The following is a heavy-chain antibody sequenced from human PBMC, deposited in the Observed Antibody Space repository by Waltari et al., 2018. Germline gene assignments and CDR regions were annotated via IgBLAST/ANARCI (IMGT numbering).Heavy chain of an antibody. J-gene: IGHJ4*02. V-gene: IGHV4-39*01. D-gene: IGHD6-13*01. CDR1: GGSISSRSYS. CDR3: ARQGGSSWATDYYFDY. CDR2: IYYSGST. Sequence: QLQLQESGPGLVKPSETLSLNCKVSGGSISSRSYSWGWIRQPPGKGLEWIGSIYYSGSTYYNPSLKSRVTISVDTSKNQFSLKLSSVTAADTAVYYCARQGGSSWATDYYFDYWGQGTLVTVSS.